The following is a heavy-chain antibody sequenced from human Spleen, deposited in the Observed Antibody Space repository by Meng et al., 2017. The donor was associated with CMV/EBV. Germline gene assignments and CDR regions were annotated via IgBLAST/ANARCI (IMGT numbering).Heavy chain of an antibody. CDR3: ARDMYSSSSGWFDP. CDR2: IYYTGST. J-gene: IGHJ5*02. CDR1: GGSMSSYY. V-gene: IGHV4-59*01. Sequence: SETLSLTCTVSGGSMSSYYWIWIRQPPGKGLEWIGYIYYTGSTDYNPSLKSRVTISLGTSKNQFSLKLTSLTAADTAVYYCARDMYSSSSGWFDPWGQGTLVTVSS. D-gene: IGHD6-6*01.